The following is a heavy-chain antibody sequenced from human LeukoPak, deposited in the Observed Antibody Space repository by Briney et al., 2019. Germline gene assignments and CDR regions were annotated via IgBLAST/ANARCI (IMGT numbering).Heavy chain of an antibody. CDR3: VRVYSSDWSGSYFDY. Sequence: PGGSLRLSCAASGFIFSDYYTDWVRQAPGKGLEWVARSRNKANGYTTQYAASVKGRFTISRDDSRSSLYLQMNSLKTEDTSVYYCVRVYSSDWSGSYFDYWGQGIPVTVSS. CDR2: SRNKANGYTT. CDR1: GFIFSDYY. J-gene: IGHJ4*02. D-gene: IGHD6-13*01. V-gene: IGHV3-72*01.